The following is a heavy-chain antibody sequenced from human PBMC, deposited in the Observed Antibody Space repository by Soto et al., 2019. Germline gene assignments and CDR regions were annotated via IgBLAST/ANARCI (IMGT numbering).Heavy chain of an antibody. CDR2: MNPNSNNT. D-gene: IGHD2-21*01. CDR3: ARSDGDHFNRLDA. V-gene: IGHV1-8*01. J-gene: IGHJ5*02. Sequence: QVQLVQSGAEVKTPGASVKVSCKASGYTFASYDMNWVRQAPGQGLEWMGWMNPNSNNTGYAQKFQGRLTMTRDIALSIAHMELRSLRNEDSAVYYCARSDGDHFNRLDAWGEGTVVTVSA. CDR1: GYTFASYD.